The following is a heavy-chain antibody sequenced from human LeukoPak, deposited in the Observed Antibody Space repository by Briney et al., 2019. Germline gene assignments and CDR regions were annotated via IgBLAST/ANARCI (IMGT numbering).Heavy chain of an antibody. Sequence: PSETLSLTCTVSGASINSGDFYWTWIRQPPGKGLEWIGYIYYSGSTNYNPSLKSRLTISVDTSKNQFSLKLSSVTAADTAVYYCARSATSGYFLFTFWGQGTLVTVSS. J-gene: IGHJ4*02. CDR3: ARSATSGYFLFTF. CDR2: IYYSGST. V-gene: IGHV4-61*08. D-gene: IGHD3-22*01. CDR1: GASINSGDFY.